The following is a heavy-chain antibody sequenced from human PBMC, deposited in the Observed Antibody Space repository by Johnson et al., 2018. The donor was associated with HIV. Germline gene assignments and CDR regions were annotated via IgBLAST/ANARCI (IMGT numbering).Heavy chain of an antibody. CDR3: ARASNSGYDQAFDI. J-gene: IGHJ3*02. CDR2: IYSGGST. CDR1: GFTVSSNY. V-gene: IGHV3-53*01. D-gene: IGHD5-12*01. Sequence: VQLVESGGGLIQPGGSLRLSCAASGFTVSSNYMSWVRQAPGKGLEWVPVIYSGGSTSYADSVKGRFTISRDNSKNTLYLQMNSLRAEDTAVYYCARASNSGYDQAFDIWGQGTMVTVSS.